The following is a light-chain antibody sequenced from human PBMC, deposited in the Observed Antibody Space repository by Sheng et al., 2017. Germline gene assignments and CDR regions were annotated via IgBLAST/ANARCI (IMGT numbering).Light chain of an antibody. CDR2: DAS. Sequence: EIVMTQSPATLSLSPGERATLSCRASQIVSSSYLAWYQQKPGQAPRLLIYDASNRATGIPARFSGSGSGTDFTLTISSLEPEDFAVYYCQQRSKWPVTFGPGTKVDIK. CDR3: QQRSKWPVT. J-gene: IGKJ3*01. V-gene: IGKV3D-20*02. CDR1: QIVSSSY.